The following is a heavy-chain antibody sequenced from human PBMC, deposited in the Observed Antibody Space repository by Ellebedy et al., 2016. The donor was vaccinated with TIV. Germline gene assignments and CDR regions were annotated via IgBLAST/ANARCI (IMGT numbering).Heavy chain of an antibody. CDR1: GFLLSTSGVG. V-gene: IGHV2-5*02. Sequence: SGPTLVKPTQTLTLTCTFSGFLLSTSGVGVGWTRQPPGKALEWLALFYWDDIERYSPSLKSRLTITKDTSKNQVVLTMTNMDPVDTATYFCANSVDYADYLGYWGQGTLVTVSS. J-gene: IGHJ4*02. CDR2: FYWDDIE. D-gene: IGHD4-17*01. CDR3: ANSVDYADYLGY.